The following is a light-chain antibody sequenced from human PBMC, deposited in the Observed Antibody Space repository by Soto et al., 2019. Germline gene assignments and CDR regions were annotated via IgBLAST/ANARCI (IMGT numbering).Light chain of an antibody. V-gene: IGKV2-24*01. CDR3: XQTTQFPLT. CDR2: KIS. Sequence: EIVMTQTPLSSPVTLGQPASISCRSSQXLVXSXXNTYLSWLHLGPGQPPKLLIYKISNRFSGVPDRFTGSGAGTDFTLKISRVEAEDXGXYXXXQTTQFPLTFGGGTKVEI. CDR1: QXLVXSXXNTY. J-gene: IGKJ4*01.